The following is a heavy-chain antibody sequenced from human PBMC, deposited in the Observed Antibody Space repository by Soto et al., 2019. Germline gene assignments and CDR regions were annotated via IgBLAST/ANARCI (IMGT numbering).Heavy chain of an antibody. Sequence: QVQLVESGGGEVQPGRSLRLSCAASGFTFSSYAMHWVRQAPGKGLEWVAVISYDGSNKYYADSVKGRFTISRDNSKNTLYLQMNSLRAEDTAVYYCASSGYDYGLDPWGQGTLVTVSS. CDR3: ASSGYDYGLDP. CDR1: GFTFSSYA. J-gene: IGHJ5*02. D-gene: IGHD5-12*01. CDR2: ISYDGSNK. V-gene: IGHV3-30-3*01.